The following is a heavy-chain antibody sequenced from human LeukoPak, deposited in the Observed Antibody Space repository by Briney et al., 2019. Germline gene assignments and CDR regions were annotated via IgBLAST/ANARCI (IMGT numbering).Heavy chain of an antibody. CDR1: GGSISSSSYY. V-gene: IGHV4-39*01. J-gene: IGHJ4*02. Sequence: KPSETLSLTCTVSGGSISSSSYYWGWIRQPPGKGLEWIGSIYYSGSTYHNPSLKSRVTISVDTSKNEFSLKLSSVTAADTAVYYCARGGGHDSGYDYWGLQNSRLDYWGQGTLVTVSS. CDR3: ARGGGHDSGYDYWGLQNSRLDY. D-gene: IGHD5-12*01. CDR2: IYYSGST.